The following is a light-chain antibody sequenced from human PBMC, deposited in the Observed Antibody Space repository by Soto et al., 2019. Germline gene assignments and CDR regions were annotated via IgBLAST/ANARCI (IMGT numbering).Light chain of an antibody. CDR1: SSDVGAYNF. Sequence: QSVLTQPASVSGSPGQSITISCTGTSSDVGAYNFVSWHQQHPGKAPKLMIYNVYDRPSGISHRFSGSKSGNTASLTISGLQGEDEADYYCSAYTVSRTYVFGTGTKLTVL. CDR2: NVY. J-gene: IGLJ1*01. CDR3: SAYTVSRTYV. V-gene: IGLV2-14*03.